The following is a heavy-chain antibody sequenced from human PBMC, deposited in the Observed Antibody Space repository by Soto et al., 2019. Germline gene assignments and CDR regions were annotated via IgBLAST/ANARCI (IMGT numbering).Heavy chain of an antibody. CDR2: IKEDGSET. CDR3: ARGRNWFAP. V-gene: IGHV3-7*01. CDR1: GFTFSRYW. J-gene: IGHJ5*02. Sequence: EAQLVESGGGLVQPGGSLRLSCGGSGFTFSRYWMSWVRQAPGKGLEWVANIKEDGSETYYVDSVKGRFTISRDNAKNSVFLQMNSLRGEDTAVYYCARGRNWFAPWGQGTLVTVSS.